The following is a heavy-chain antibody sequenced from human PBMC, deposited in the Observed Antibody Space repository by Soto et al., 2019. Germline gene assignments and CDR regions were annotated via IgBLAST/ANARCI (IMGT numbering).Heavy chain of an antibody. CDR1: GFTFSNAW. J-gene: IGHJ4*02. D-gene: IGHD3-3*01. CDR3: TTDGVMDTIFGVVPFGGFIDY. CDR2: IKSKTDGGTT. Sequence: GGSLRLSCAASGFTFSNAWMSWVRQAPGKGLEWVGRIKSKTDGGTTDYAAPVKGRFTISRDDSKNTLYLQMNSLKTEDTAVYYCTTDGVMDTIFGVVPFGGFIDYWGQGTLVTVSS. V-gene: IGHV3-15*01.